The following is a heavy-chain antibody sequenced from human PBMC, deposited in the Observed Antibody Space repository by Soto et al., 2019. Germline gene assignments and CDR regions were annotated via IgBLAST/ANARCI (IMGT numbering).Heavy chain of an antibody. CDR1: GFTFISFA. CDR3: AGPGYSSQNY. V-gene: IGHV3-23*01. D-gene: IGHD5-18*01. CDR2: ISGSGDGT. Sequence: PGGSLRLSCAAAGFTFISFAFSWVRQAPGEGLEWVSAISGSGDGTECADSVKGRFTIARDNYKNTPYLQMNRIRDEDTAVYYCAGPGYSSQNYWGQGALVTVSS. J-gene: IGHJ4*02.